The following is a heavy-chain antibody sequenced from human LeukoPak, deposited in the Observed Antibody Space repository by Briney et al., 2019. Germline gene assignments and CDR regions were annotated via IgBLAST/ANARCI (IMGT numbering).Heavy chain of an antibody. CDR2: INHSGST. J-gene: IGHJ4*02. D-gene: IGHD3-10*01. V-gene: IGHV4-34*01. Sequence: SETLSLTCAVYGGSFSGYYWSWIRQPPGKGLEWIGEINHSGSTNYNPSLKSRVTISVDTSKNQFSLKLSSVTAADTAVYYCARGYMVRGVLVYWGQGTLVTVSS. CDR3: ARGYMVRGVLVY. CDR1: GGSFSGYY.